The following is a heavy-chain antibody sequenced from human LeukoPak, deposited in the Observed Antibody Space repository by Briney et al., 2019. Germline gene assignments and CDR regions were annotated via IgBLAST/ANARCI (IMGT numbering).Heavy chain of an antibody. D-gene: IGHD3-22*01. CDR1: GFTFSIYA. CDR3: AKSGGSITMIVVVNNFDY. J-gene: IGHJ4*02. V-gene: IGHV3-23*01. CDR2: ISGSGGST. Sequence: GGSLRLSCAASGFTFSIYAMSWVRQAPGRGLEWVSAISGSGGSTYYADSVKGRFTISRDNSKNTLYLQMNSLRAEDTAVYYCAKSGGSITMIVVVNNFDYWGQGTLVTVSS.